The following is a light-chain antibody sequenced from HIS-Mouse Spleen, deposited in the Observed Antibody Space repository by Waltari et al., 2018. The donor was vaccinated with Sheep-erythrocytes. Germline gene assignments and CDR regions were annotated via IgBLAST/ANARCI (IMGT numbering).Light chain of an antibody. CDR3: CSYAGSYTLV. CDR1: SSDVGGYNY. Sequence: QSALTQPRSVSGSPGQSVTISCTGTSSDVGGYNYVSWYQQHPGKAPKLMIYDVSKRPSGAPDLFSGSKSGNTASLTISGLQAEDEADYYCCSYAGSYTLVFGGGTKLTVL. V-gene: IGLV2-11*01. CDR2: DVS. J-gene: IGLJ2*01.